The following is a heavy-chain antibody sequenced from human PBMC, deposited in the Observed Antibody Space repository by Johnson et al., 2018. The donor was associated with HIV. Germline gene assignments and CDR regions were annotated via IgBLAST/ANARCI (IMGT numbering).Heavy chain of an antibody. CDR3: ASGYCSSTSCYGRKLLDDAFDI. D-gene: IGHD2-2*03. V-gene: IGHV3-11*04. CDR2: ISGSGGTI. Sequence: QVQLVESGGGLFKPGGSLRLSCTASGFSFSDYYMSWIRQAPGKGLEWVSYISGSGGTIYNADSVKGRFTISRDNAKNSLYLQMNSLRAEDTAVYYCASGYCSSTSCYGRKLLDDAFDIWGQGTMVTVSS. CDR1: GFSFSDYY. J-gene: IGHJ3*02.